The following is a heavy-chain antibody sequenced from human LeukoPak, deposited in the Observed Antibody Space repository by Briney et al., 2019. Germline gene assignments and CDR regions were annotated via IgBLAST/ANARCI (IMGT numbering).Heavy chain of an antibody. CDR1: GFTFSSYS. J-gene: IGHJ6*03. Sequence: GGSLRLSCAASGFTFSSYSMNWVRQAPGKRLEWVSSISSSSSYIYYADSVKGRFTISRDNAKNSLYLQMNSLRAEDTAVYYCARGGQVVRFSGSRGYYMDVWGKGTTVTVSS. D-gene: IGHD3-3*01. CDR2: ISSSSSYI. V-gene: IGHV3-21*01. CDR3: ARGGQVVRFSGSRGYYMDV.